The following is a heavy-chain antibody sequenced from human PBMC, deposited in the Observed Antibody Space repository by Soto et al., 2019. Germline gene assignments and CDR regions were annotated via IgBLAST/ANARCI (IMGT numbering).Heavy chain of an antibody. CDR3: VRGGGGGLFDP. CDR1: GFTFFDSY. Sequence: NPWGSLRLSCAGSGFTFFDSYIIFIRHAPGKGLEWLSYISPGSRYPAYADSVKGRFTISRDNAKRSLYLQMMSLTAEDTAIYYCVRGGGGGLFDPWGQGTMVTVSS. V-gene: IGHV3-11*06. D-gene: IGHD2-15*01. CDR2: ISPGSRYP. J-gene: IGHJ5*02.